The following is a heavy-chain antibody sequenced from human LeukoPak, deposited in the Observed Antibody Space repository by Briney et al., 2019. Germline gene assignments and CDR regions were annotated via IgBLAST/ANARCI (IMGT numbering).Heavy chain of an antibody. CDR2: IYSGGST. CDR3: ARHVASITMVRGVIIISEYYYYYMDV. D-gene: IGHD3-10*01. CDR1: GFTVSSNY. V-gene: IGHV3-53*01. Sequence: GGSLRLSCAASGFTVSSNYMSWVRQAPGKGLEWVSVIYSGGSTYYADSVKGRFTISRDNSKNTLYLQMNSLRAEDTAVYYCARHVASITMVRGVIIISEYYYYYMDVWGKGTTVTISS. J-gene: IGHJ6*03.